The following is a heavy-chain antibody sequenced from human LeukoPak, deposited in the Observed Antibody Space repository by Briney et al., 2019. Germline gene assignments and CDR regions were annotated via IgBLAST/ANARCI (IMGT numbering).Heavy chain of an antibody. CDR3: AKSSRPVTAMAFFDY. D-gene: IGHD5-18*01. V-gene: IGHV3-23*01. CDR2: ISGSGTNT. J-gene: IGHJ4*02. CDR1: GFTFSSYG. Sequence: GGSLRLSCAASGFTFSSYGMSWVRQAPGKGLEWVSGISGSGTNTNYADSVKGRFTISRDNSKNTVYLQMKSLRAEDTAVYYCAKSSRPVTAMAFFDYWGQGTLVTVSS.